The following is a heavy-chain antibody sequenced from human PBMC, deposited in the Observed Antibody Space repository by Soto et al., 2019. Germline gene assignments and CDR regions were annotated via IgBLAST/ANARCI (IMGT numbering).Heavy chain of an antibody. CDR2: IYYSGST. CDR1: GGSISSGGYY. J-gene: IGHJ3*02. CDR3: ARFWYGGNSLAFDI. Sequence: QVQLQESGPGLVKPSQTLSLTCTVSGGSISSGGYYWSWIRQHPAKGLEWIGYIYYSGSTYYNPSLKRRVTISVDTSKNQFSLKLSSVTAADTAVYYCARFWYGGNSLAFDIWGQGTMVTVSS. D-gene: IGHD2-21*02. V-gene: IGHV4-31*03.